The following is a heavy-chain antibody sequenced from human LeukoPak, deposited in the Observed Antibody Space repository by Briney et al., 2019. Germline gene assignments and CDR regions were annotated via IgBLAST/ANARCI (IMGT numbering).Heavy chain of an antibody. D-gene: IGHD2-2*01. Sequence: GGSLRLSCAASGFIFSSYWMSWVRQAPGKGLEWGSTIDGPTDRTHYADSVMGRFTISRDNSKNTLYLQMNSLRAEDTAVYYCVRDSAHVVVVPAVFPPGLDNWFDPWGQGTLVTVSS. V-gene: IGHV3-23*01. CDR1: GFIFSSYW. J-gene: IGHJ5*02. CDR3: VRDSAHVVVVPAVFPPGLDNWFDP. CDR2: IDGPTDRT.